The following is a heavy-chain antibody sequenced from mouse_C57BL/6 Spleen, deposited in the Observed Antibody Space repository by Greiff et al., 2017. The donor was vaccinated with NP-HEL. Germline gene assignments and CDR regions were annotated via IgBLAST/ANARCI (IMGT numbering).Heavy chain of an antibody. Sequence: EVQLVESGPELVKPGASVKLSCKASGYTFTDYNMHWVKQSHVKSLEWIGYINPNNGGTSYNQKFKGKATLTVNKSSSTAYMELRSLTAEDSAVYDCASSGMDYWGQGTSVTVSS. CDR2: INPNNGGT. V-gene: IGHV1-22*01. J-gene: IGHJ4*01. D-gene: IGHD6-1*01. CDR3: ASSGMDY. CDR1: GYTFTDYN.